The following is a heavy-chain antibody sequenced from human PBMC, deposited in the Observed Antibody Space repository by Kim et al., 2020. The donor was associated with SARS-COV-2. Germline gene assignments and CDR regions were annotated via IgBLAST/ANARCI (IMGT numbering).Heavy chain of an antibody. J-gene: IGHJ5*02. CDR3: ARLGYYGSGTPYNWFDP. D-gene: IGHD3-10*01. CDR2: IYPGDSDT. CDR1: GYSFTSYW. Sequence: GESLKISCKGSGYSFTSYWIGWVRQMPGKGLEWMGIIYPGDSDTRYSPSFQGQVTISADKSISTAYLQWSSLKASATAMYYCARLGYYGSGTPYNWFDPWGQGTLVTVSS. V-gene: IGHV5-51*01.